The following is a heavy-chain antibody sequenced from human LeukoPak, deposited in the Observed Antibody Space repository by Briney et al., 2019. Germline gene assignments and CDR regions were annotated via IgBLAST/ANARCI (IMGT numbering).Heavy chain of an antibody. V-gene: IGHV3-20*01. CDR3: ARGGSSWYYYYMDV. J-gene: IGHJ6*03. CDR1: GFAFRTYW. CDR2: INWNGGST. Sequence: PGGSLRLSCAASGFAFRTYWMSWVRQAPGKGLEWVSGINWNGGSTGYADSVKGRFTISRDNAKNSLYLQMNSLRAEDTALYHCARGGSSWYYYYMDVWGKGTTVTVSS. D-gene: IGHD6-13*01.